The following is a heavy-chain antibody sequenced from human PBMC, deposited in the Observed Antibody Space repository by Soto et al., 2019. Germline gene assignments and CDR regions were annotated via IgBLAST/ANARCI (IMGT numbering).Heavy chain of an antibody. CDR3: ARTYTSSPYFDY. V-gene: IGHV4-31*03. Sequence: QVQLQESGPGLVKPSQTLSLTCTVSGRSIRSGGYYWSWIRQHPGKGLEWIGYTYYSGSTYYNPSLKGRVAISLDTSKNQFSLNLSSVTAADTAVYYCARTYTSSPYFDYWGQGTLVAVSS. CDR2: TYYSGST. D-gene: IGHD6-6*01. J-gene: IGHJ4*02. CDR1: GRSIRSGGYY.